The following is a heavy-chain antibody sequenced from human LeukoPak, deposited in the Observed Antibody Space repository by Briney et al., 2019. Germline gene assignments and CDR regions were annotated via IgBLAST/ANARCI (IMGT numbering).Heavy chain of an antibody. J-gene: IGHJ4*02. CDR3: ARTIYSSGWASHDY. D-gene: IGHD6-19*01. CDR1: GGSISSYY. Sequence: SETLSLTCTVSGGSISSYYWSWIRQPPGKGLEWIGYIYYSGSTNYNPSLKSRVTISVDTSKNQFSLKLSSVTAADTAVYYCARTIYSSGWASHDYWGQGTLVTVSS. V-gene: IGHV4-59*01. CDR2: IYYSGST.